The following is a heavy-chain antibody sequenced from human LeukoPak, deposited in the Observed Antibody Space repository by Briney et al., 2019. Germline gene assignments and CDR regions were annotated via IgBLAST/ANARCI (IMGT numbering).Heavy chain of an antibody. J-gene: IGHJ4*02. Sequence: PGGSLRLSCAASGFTFSSHAMSWVRQAPGKGLEWVSGISESGGSTYYVDSVKGRFTISRDSSKSTLYLQMSSLRAEDTAVHYCAKGGNGYFSVWSWGQGTLVTVSS. CDR1: GFTFSSHA. D-gene: IGHD5-18*01. V-gene: IGHV3-23*01. CDR3: AKGGNGYFSVWS. CDR2: ISESGGST.